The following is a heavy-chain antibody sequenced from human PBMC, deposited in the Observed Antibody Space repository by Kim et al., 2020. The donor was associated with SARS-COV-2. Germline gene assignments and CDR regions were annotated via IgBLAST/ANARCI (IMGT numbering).Heavy chain of an antibody. Sequence: ASVKVSCKASGYTFTSYGISWVRQAPGQGLEWMGWISAYNGNTNYAQKLQGRVTMTTDTSTSTAYMELRSLRSDDTAVYYCARFVDYSSSFHYYYYGMDVWGQGTTVTVSS. CDR3: ARFVDYSSSFHYYYYGMDV. V-gene: IGHV1-18*01. J-gene: IGHJ6*02. CDR2: ISAYNGNT. CDR1: GYTFTSYG. D-gene: IGHD6-6*01.